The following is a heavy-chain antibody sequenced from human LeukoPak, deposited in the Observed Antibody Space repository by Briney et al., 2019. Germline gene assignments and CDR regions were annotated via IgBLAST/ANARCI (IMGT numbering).Heavy chain of an antibody. Sequence: SSETLSLTCAVSVGPIKSGNWWGLVRQSPGKGLEGIGEIYHKGTPHYNPSLKRLVTLSADTFKNHFSLKVTSVTAAGTAVYYCATAPSLRGEGGEHYKYGMDVWGQGTTVIVSS. J-gene: IGHJ6*02. D-gene: IGHD2-15*01. CDR3: ATAPSLRGEGGEHYKYGMDV. CDR2: IYHKGTP. CDR1: VGPIKSGNW. V-gene: IGHV4-4*02.